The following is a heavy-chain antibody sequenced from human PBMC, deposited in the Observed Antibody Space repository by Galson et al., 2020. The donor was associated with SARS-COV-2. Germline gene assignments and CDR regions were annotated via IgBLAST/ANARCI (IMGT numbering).Heavy chain of an antibody. CDR1: GFTFSSYS. Sequence: GESLKISCAASGFTFSSYSMHWVRQTPGKGLVWVSRIKSDGSSRTYGDSVKGRFTISRDNAKNTLYLQMNSLRAEDTAVYYCVRRSYMDVWGKGTTVIVSS. V-gene: IGHV3-74*01. J-gene: IGHJ6*03. CDR3: VRRSYMDV. CDR2: IKSDGSSR.